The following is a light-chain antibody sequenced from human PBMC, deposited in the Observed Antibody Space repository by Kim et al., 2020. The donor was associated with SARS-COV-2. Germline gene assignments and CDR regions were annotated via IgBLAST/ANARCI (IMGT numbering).Light chain of an antibody. Sequence: QSITNACTGTSSEVGSYNLVSWDQQHPGKAPKLMIYEGSKRPSGVSNRFSGSKSGNTASLTISGLQAEDEADYYCCSYAGSSTFEVFGGGTQLTVL. CDR2: EGS. J-gene: IGLJ3*02. CDR1: SSEVGSYNL. V-gene: IGLV2-23*03. CDR3: CSYAGSSTFEV.